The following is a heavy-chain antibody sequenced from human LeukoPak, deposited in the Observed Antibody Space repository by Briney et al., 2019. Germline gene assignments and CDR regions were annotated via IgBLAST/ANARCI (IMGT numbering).Heavy chain of an antibody. V-gene: IGHV3-23*01. J-gene: IGHJ4*02. CDR2: ISGSGGST. D-gene: IGHD1-26*01. CDR1: GFTFSSYG. CDR3: ANLWELLIY. Sequence: GGSLRLSCAASGFTFSSYGMSWVRQAPGKGLEWVSAISGSGGSTYYADSVKGRFTISRDNFKNTLYLQMDSLRAEDTAVYYCANLWELLIYWGQGTLVTVSS.